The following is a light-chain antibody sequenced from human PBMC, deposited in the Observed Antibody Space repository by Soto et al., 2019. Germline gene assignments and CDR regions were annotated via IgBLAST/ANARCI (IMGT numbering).Light chain of an antibody. J-gene: IGKJ4*01. Sequence: EFVLKQSPGTLSLSPGERATLSCRASQSVSSTFLAWYQQKPGQPPRLLIYGASTRGTGIPDRFSGSGSGTDFTLTISRLEPEDFAVYYCQHYGSSPPLTFGGGTKVDIK. V-gene: IGKV3-20*01. CDR2: GAS. CDR1: QSVSSTF. CDR3: QHYGSSPPLT.